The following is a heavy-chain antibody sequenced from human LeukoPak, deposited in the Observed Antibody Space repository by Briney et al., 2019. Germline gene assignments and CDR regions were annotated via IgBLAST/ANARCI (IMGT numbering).Heavy chain of an antibody. J-gene: IGHJ5*02. Sequence: SETLSLTCTVSGGSISSHCRSWIRQPPGKGLEWIGYIYYSGSTNYNPSLKSRVTISVDTSKNQFSLKLSSVTAADTAVYYCARESEGWFDPWGQGTLDTVSS. V-gene: IGHV4-59*11. CDR1: GGSISSHC. CDR3: ARESEGWFDP. CDR2: IYYSGST.